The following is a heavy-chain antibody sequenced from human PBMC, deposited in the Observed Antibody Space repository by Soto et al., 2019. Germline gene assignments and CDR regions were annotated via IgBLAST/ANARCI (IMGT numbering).Heavy chain of an antibody. Sequence: PSQTLALPGAISGDSVSSNSAACNFIRQSPSRGLEWLGRTYYRSKSYNDYAVSVKSRITINPDTSKNQFSLQLNSVTPEDTAVYYCARNYRYTSGWYAENYFDYWGQGTLVTVSS. D-gene: IGHD6-19*01. V-gene: IGHV6-1*01. CDR2: TYYRSKSYN. CDR1: GDSVSSNSAA. J-gene: IGHJ4*02. CDR3: ARNYRYTSGWYAENYFDY.